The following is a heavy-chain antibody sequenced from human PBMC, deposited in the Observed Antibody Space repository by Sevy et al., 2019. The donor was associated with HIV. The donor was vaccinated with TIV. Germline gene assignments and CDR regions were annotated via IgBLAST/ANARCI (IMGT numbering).Heavy chain of an antibody. V-gene: IGHV3-49*04. D-gene: IGHD6-13*01. CDR2: LKSDVFGGTV. CDR1: GFTFGDYC. Sequence: GGSLRLSCTASGFTFGDYCMSWVRQAPGKGLEWVAFLKSDVFGGTVDNAASVGGRFVISRDDSKTIAYLQMNDLKTEDTAVYYCTRWKAAQSIFDYWGQGALVTVSS. J-gene: IGHJ4*02. CDR3: TRWKAAQSIFDY.